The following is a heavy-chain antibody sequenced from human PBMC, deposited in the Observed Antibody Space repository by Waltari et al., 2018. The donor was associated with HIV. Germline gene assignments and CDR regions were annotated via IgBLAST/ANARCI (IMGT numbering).Heavy chain of an antibody. Sequence: EVQLVESGGGLVKPGGSPRLSCAASGFTFSSYSMNWVRQAPGKGVGWVLSISSSSRYIYYADPVKGRFSISRDNAKNSLHLQMNNLRAEDTAVYYCARYTFRAVAGSLGAFESWGQGTMVTVSS. V-gene: IGHV3-21*01. D-gene: IGHD2-15*01. CDR3: ARYTFRAVAGSLGAFES. CDR1: GFTFSSYS. CDR2: ISSSSRYI. J-gene: IGHJ3*02.